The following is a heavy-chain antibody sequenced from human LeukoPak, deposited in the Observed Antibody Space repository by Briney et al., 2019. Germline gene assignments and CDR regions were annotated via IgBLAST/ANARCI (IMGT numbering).Heavy chain of an antibody. CDR3: AKVGGSGTLGRYFDY. D-gene: IGHD3-10*01. V-gene: IGHV3-9*01. J-gene: IGHJ4*02. CDR2: ISWNSNSI. Sequence: PGRSLRLSCAASGFTFDDYAMHWVRQAPGKGLGWVSGISWNSNSIGYADSVKGRFTISRDNAKNSLYLQMNSLRAEDTALYYCAKVGGSGTLGRYFDYWGQGTLVTVSS. CDR1: GFTFDDYA.